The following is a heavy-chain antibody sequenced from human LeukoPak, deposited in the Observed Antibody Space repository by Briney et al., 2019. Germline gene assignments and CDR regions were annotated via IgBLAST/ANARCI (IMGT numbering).Heavy chain of an antibody. V-gene: IGHV1-69-2*01. Sequence: GASVKVSCKTSGYNFIANSIHWVRQGPGKGLEWMGRFHPPDDEAKYLERFDGRIAITADTSTDTSYLELKGLTSDDTALYFCAVGRGFAHGRLEEWGQGTLITVSS. CDR1: GYNFIANS. CDR3: AVGRGFAHGRLEE. CDR2: FHPPDDEA. J-gene: IGHJ4*02. D-gene: IGHD5-12*01.